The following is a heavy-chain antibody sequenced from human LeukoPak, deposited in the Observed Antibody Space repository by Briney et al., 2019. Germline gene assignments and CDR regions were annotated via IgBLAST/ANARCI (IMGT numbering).Heavy chain of an antibody. V-gene: IGHV3-48*02. CDR3: TRDTRVGGTMDFDY. J-gene: IGHJ4*02. D-gene: IGHD1-26*01. CDR1: GLTFIDAY. CDR2: ISSSSSAM. Sequence: GGSLRLSCAVSGLTFIDAYMTWVRQAPGKGLEWISYISSSSSAMLYADSVKGRFTISRDNAKNSLYLQTNSLRDEDTAVYYCTRDTRVGGTMDFDYWGQGTLVTVSS.